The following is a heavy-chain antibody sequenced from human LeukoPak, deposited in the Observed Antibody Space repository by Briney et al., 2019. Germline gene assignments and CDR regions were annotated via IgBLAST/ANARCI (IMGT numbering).Heavy chain of an antibody. D-gene: IGHD3-22*01. CDR1: GITLSNYG. CDR2: ISGSGGGT. Sequence: PGGSLRLSCAVSGITLSNYGMSWVRQAPGKGLEWVASISGSGGGTYYADSVKGRFTISRDNPKNTLYLQMNSLRAEDTAVYFCAKRGVVIRVILVGFHKEAYYFDSWGQGALVTVSS. V-gene: IGHV3-23*01. J-gene: IGHJ4*02. CDR3: AKRGVVIRVILVGFHKEAYYFDS.